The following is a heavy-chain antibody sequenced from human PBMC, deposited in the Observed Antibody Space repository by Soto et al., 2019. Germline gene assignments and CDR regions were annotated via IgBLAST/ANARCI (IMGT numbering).Heavy chain of an antibody. J-gene: IGHJ2*01. CDR2: VYYSATT. V-gene: IGHV4-30-4*01. CDR1: GASINNNDYY. D-gene: IGHD3-22*01. CDR3: AIMSYFYDKWYSDL. Sequence: SATLSLTCNVSGASINNNDYYWSWTRHCPGQGLEWTAFVYYSATTDCIPSLKSRLSMSIGKSQNQFTLKLNSMTATDTATYYCAIMSYFYDKWYSDLWGRGTLVT.